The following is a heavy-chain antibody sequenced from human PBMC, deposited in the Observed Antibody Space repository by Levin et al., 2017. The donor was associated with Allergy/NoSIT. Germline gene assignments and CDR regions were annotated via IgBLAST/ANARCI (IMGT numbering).Heavy chain of an antibody. Sequence: GESLKISCVVSGFTFSSYAMSWIRQTPDKGLEWISIISGNSRTIYYADSVRGRFTISRDNSKNTLYLQMNSLSAQDTDLYYCVSYRDGPYIHIAYWGQGTLVTVSS. V-gene: IGHV3-23*01. J-gene: IGHJ4*02. D-gene: IGHD3-16*02. CDR3: VSYRDGPYIHIAY. CDR2: ISGNSRTI. CDR1: GFTFSSYA.